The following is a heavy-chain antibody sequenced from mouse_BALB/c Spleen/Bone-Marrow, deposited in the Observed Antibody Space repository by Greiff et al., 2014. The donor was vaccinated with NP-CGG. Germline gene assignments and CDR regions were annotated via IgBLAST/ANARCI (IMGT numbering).Heavy chain of an antibody. Sequence: VQLQQSGAELMKPGASVKISCKATGYTFSSSWLEWVKQRPGHGLEWIGEILPGSGNTNYNENFKGKATFTADTSSNPAYMQLSSLTSEDSAVYYCARRLLYYFDYWGQGTSRSDSA. CDR2: ILPGSGNT. CDR1: GYTFSSSW. D-gene: IGHD1-2*01. J-gene: IGHJ2*02. V-gene: IGHV1-9*01. CDR3: ARRLLYYFDY.